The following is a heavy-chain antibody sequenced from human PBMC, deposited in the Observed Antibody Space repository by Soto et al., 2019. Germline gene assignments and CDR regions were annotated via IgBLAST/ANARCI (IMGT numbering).Heavy chain of an antibody. CDR1: GDSISSGSFY. J-gene: IGHJ4*02. Sequence: SETLSLTCTVSGDSISSGSFYWGWIRQPPGKGLEWIGHIFHTGATYQNPTLKSRLRMSVDTSKNQFSLNLSSVTATDTAVYYCARRRIVPTTNFDYWGQGTLVTVSS. D-gene: IGHD1-26*01. CDR2: IFHTGAT. CDR3: ARRRIVPTTNFDY. V-gene: IGHV4-39*01.